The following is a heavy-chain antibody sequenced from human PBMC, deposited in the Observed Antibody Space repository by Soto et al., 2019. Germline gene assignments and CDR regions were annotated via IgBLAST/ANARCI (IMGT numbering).Heavy chain of an antibody. Sequence: EVQLLESGGGLVQPGGSLRLSCAASGFTFSSSAMSWVRQAPGKGLEWVSIISGSGGSTYYADSVKGRFTVSRDNSKNTLYLQMNNPRADDTAVYYCAKGVYYYDSSGHYFEYWGQGTLVTVSS. V-gene: IGHV3-23*01. CDR1: GFTFSSSA. J-gene: IGHJ4*02. D-gene: IGHD3-22*01. CDR3: AKGVYYYDSSGHYFEY. CDR2: ISGSGGST.